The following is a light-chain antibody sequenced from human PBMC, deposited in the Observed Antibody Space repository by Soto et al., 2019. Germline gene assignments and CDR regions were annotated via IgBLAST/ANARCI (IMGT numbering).Light chain of an antibody. J-gene: IGKJ5*01. CDR2: DTF. CDR3: QQRRSWPIT. Sequence: EIVLTQSPATLSLSPGERATLSCRASQTIDIYLAWYQQKPGQAPRLLIYDTFNRATDIPARFSGSGSGADFTLTISSLEPEDFALYYCQQRRSWPITFGQGTRLKVK. CDR1: QTIDIY. V-gene: IGKV3-11*01.